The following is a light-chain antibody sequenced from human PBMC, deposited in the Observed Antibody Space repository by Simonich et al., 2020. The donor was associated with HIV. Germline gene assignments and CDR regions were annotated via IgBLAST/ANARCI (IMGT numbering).Light chain of an antibody. CDR2: GAS. J-gene: IGKJ4*01. CDR1: QSISSN. V-gene: IGKV3-15*01. Sequence: EIVMKQSPATLSVSPGERATLSCRTSQSISSNLAWYQQRPGQAPRLLIYGASTRATGFPARFSGSGSGTEFTLTISSMQTEDFAVYYCQQYNSWPTFGGGTKVEIK. CDR3: QQYNSWPT.